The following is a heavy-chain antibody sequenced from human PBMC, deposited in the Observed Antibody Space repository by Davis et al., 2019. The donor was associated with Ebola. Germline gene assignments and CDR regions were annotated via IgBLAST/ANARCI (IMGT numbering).Heavy chain of an antibody. V-gene: IGHV1-18*01. J-gene: IGHJ4*02. D-gene: IGHD3-22*01. CDR2: ISGYSGDT. CDR1: GYTFTSYG. Sequence: ASVKVSCKASGYTFTSYGISWVRQAPGQGLEWLGWISGYSGDTKYEQKVQDRVTLTTDTSTNTAYMELRSLRSDDTAVYYCAKDSSNWYYFDDGGYPFDDWGQGTLVIVSS. CDR3: AKDSSNWYYFDDGGYPFDD.